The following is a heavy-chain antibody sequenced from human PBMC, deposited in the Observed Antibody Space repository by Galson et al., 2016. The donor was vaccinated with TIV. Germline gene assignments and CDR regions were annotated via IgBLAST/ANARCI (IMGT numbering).Heavy chain of an antibody. CDR1: GFTFSFYE. CDR2: ISNDGSTI. J-gene: IGHJ4*02. D-gene: IGHD6-19*01. V-gene: IGHV3-48*03. Sequence: SLRLSCAASGFTFSFYEMNWVRQAPGKGLEWISYISNDGSTIYYADSVKGRFTISRDNARNSLSLQMSSLRGEDAAVYYCARETGFGSAWYEGYFDSWGQGTQVTVSS. CDR3: ARETGFGSAWYEGYFDS.